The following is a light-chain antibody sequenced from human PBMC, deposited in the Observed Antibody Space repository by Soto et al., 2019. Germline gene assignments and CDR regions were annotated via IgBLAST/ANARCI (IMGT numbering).Light chain of an antibody. CDR3: QSYDTSLRGWV. CDR1: SSNIGSNT. CDR2: SNN. Sequence: QSVLTQPPSASGTPGQRVTISCSGSSSNIGSNTVNWYQQLPGTAPKLLIYSNNQRPSGVPDRFSGSKSGTSVSLAITGLQAEDEADYYCQSYDTSLRGWVFGGGTKLTVL. V-gene: IGLV1-44*01. J-gene: IGLJ3*02.